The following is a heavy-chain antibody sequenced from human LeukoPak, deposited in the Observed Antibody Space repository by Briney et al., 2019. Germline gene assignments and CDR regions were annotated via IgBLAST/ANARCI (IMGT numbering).Heavy chain of an antibody. Sequence: GGSLRLSCAASGFTFSTYWMTWVRQAPGKGPEWVANIKEDGSATYYVDSVKGRFTISRDNAKNSLYLQMNSLRAEDTAVYYCARAEGRWLQFPDYWGQGTLVTVSS. V-gene: IGHV3-7*05. J-gene: IGHJ4*02. CDR1: GFTFSTYW. CDR3: ARAEGRWLQFPDY. CDR2: IKEDGSAT. D-gene: IGHD5-24*01.